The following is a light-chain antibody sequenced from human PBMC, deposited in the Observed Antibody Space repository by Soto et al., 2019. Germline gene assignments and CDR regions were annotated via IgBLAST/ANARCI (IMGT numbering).Light chain of an antibody. V-gene: IGLV2-14*01. Sequence: QSALTQPASVSGSPGQSITISCTGTNSDVGGYDYVSWYQHYPGKAPKLLIYQVNNRPSGVSSRFSGSKSGNTASLTFSGLQAQDEADYYCSSLTSSNTWVFGGGTKVT. CDR2: QVN. J-gene: IGLJ3*02. CDR3: SSLTSSNTWV. CDR1: NSDVGGYDY.